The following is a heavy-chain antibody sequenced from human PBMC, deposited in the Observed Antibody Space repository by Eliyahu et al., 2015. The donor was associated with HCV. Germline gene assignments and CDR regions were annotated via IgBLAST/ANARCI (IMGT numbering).Heavy chain of an antibody. CDR3: ARDEQQLVHKFDP. CDR1: GGTFSSYA. CDR2: IIPILGIA. J-gene: IGHJ5*02. V-gene: IGHV1-69*04. D-gene: IGHD6-13*01. Sequence: EVKKPGSSVKVSCKASGGTFSSYAISWVRQAPGQGLEWMGRIIPILGIANYAQKFQGRVTITADKSTSTAYMELSSLRSEDTAVYYCARDEQQLVHKFDPWGQGTLVTVSS.